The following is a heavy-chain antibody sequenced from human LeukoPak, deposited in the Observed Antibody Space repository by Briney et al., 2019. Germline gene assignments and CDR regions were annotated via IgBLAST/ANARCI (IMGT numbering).Heavy chain of an antibody. CDR2: INHSGST. V-gene: IGHV4-34*01. J-gene: IGHJ4*02. CDR1: GGSFSGYY. CDR3: ERLLVFWSGPDY. D-gene: IGHD3-3*01. Sequence: PSETLSLTCAVYGGSFSGYYWSWIRQPPGKGLEWSGEINHSGSTNYNPYLKSRVTISVDTYKKQFSLKLSSVTAAATAVYYCERLLVFWSGPDYWGQGTLVTVSS.